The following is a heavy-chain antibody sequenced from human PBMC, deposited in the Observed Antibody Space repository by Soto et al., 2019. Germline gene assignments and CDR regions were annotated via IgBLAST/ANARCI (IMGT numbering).Heavy chain of an antibody. Sequence: EVKLVESGGGLVQPGGSLRLSCAASGFSLSTYSMNWVRQAPGKGLVWLSYISSSTKTIFYADSVKGRFTISRDSANNSLYLQMNSLRDEDTAVYFCARGLGWRRGPFDCWGQGTLVAVSP. V-gene: IGHV3-48*02. D-gene: IGHD2-21*01. CDR2: ISSSTKTI. CDR3: ARGLGWRRGPFDC. J-gene: IGHJ4*02. CDR1: GFSLSTYS.